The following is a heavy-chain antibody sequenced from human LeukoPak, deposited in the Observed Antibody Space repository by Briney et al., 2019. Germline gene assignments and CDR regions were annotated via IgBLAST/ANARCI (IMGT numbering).Heavy chain of an antibody. V-gene: IGHV3-23*01. CDR1: GFTSSDYA. CDR2: ISTSGSGGAT. D-gene: IGHD6-6*01. J-gene: IGHJ4*02. Sequence: GGSLRLSCAASGFTSSDYAMAWVRQAPGKGLEWVSIISTSGSGGATYYADSMKGRFTISRDSPKNTLYLQMNNLRAEDTAVYYCARAPGSLVSVAGRPYYFDFWGQGTLVTVSS. CDR3: ARAPGSLVSVAGRPYYFDF.